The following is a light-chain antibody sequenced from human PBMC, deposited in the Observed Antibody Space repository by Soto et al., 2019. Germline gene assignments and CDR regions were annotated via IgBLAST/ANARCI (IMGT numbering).Light chain of an antibody. CDR3: QQYYSPPYT. V-gene: IGKV4-1*01. CDR2: WAS. J-gene: IGKJ2*01. CDR1: QSVLYSSNNKNY. Sequence: DIVMTQSPDSLAVSLGERATINCKSSQSVLYSSNNKNYLGWYQQKPGQTPKLLIYWASTRDSGVPDRFSGRGXGXXXXLXISSLQAEDVAVYYCQQYYSPPYTFGQGTRLEIK.